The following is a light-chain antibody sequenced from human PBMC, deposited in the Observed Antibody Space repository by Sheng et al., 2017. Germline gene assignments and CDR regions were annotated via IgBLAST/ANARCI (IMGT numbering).Light chain of an antibody. CDR1: NLGNKY. J-gene: IGLJ2*01. V-gene: IGLV3-1*01. CDR3: QASDSTTMV. Sequence: SFELTQPPSVSVSPRQTATITCSGDNLGNKYVCWYHQRPGQSPVLVIYQDSERPSGIPGRISGSTSGNTATLTISETQAMDEGDYYCQASDSTTMVFGGGTRLTVL. CDR2: QDS.